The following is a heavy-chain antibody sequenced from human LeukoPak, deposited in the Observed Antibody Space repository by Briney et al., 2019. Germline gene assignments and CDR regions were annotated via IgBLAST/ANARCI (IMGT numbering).Heavy chain of an antibody. J-gene: IGHJ4*02. V-gene: IGHV4-38-2*01. D-gene: IGHD6-6*01. CDR3: ASRIAASPLDY. Sequence: SETLSLTCAVSGYSISSGYYWGWIRQPPGKGLEWIGSIYHSGSTYYNPSLKSRVTIPVDTSKNQFSLKLSSVTAADTAVYYCASRIAASPLDYWGREPWSPSPQ. CDR2: IYHSGST. CDR1: GYSISSGYY.